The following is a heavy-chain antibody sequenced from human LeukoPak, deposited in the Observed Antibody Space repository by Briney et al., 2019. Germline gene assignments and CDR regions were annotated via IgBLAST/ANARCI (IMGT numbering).Heavy chain of an antibody. V-gene: IGHV1-69*05. Sequence: GASVKVSCKASGGTFSSYAISWVRQAPGQGLEWMGGIIPIFGTANYAQKFQGRVTITTDESTSTAYMELSSLRSEDTAVYYCARDSSSGWNMNWFDPWGQGTLVTVSS. CDR3: ARDSSSGWNMNWFDP. J-gene: IGHJ5*02. D-gene: IGHD6-19*01. CDR2: IIPIFGTA. CDR1: GGTFSSYA.